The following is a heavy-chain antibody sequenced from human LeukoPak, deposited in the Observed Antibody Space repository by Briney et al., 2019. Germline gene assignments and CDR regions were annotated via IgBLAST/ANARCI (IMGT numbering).Heavy chain of an antibody. J-gene: IGHJ4*02. V-gene: IGHV4-61*02. D-gene: IGHD3-22*01. CDR1: GGSISSGSYY. CDR2: IYTSGST. Sequence: SETLSLTCTVSGGSISSGSYYWSWIRQPAGKGLEWIGRIYTSGSTNYNPSLKSRVTISGDTSKNQFSLRLSSVTAADTAVYYCARASYSYDINGWVPFDYWGQGTLVTVSS. CDR3: ARASYSYDINGWVPFDY.